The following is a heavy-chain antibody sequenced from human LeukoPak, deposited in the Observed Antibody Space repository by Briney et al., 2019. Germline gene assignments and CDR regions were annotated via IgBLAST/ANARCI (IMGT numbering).Heavy chain of an antibody. V-gene: IGHV3-74*01. Sequence: GSLRLSCVASGFTFSSYWMHWVRQAPGKGLVWVSRMNSDGSSTSYADSVKGRFTISRDNAKNTLYLQMNSLRAEDTAVYYCARDHYSNHDYWGQGTLVTVSS. CDR1: GFTFSSYW. CDR2: MNSDGSST. D-gene: IGHD4-11*01. J-gene: IGHJ4*02. CDR3: ARDHYSNHDY.